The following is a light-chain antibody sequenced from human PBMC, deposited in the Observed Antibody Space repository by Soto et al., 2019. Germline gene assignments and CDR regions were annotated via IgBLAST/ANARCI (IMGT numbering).Light chain of an antibody. Sequence: EIVLTQSPGTLSLSPGERATLSCRASQSVSSSYLAWYQQKPGQAPRLLIYGASSRATGIPDRFSGSGSGTDFTLTINRLEPEDFAVYYCHQFGSLPRTFGQGTRVDIK. CDR1: QSVSSSY. CDR3: HQFGSLPRT. J-gene: IGKJ1*01. V-gene: IGKV3-20*01. CDR2: GAS.